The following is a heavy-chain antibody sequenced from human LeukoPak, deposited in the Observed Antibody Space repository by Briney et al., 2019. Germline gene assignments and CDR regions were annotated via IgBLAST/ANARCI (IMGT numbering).Heavy chain of an antibody. CDR3: ARGASSIAALNPFWYFDL. D-gene: IGHD6-6*01. CDR1: GYTFTSYY. Sequence: ASVKVSCKASGYTFTSYYMHWVRQGPGQGLEWMGIINPSGGSTSYAQKFQGRVTMTRDTSTNTVYMELSSLRSEDTAVHYCARGASSIAALNPFWYFDLWGRGTLVTVSS. CDR2: INPSGGST. V-gene: IGHV1-46*01. J-gene: IGHJ2*01.